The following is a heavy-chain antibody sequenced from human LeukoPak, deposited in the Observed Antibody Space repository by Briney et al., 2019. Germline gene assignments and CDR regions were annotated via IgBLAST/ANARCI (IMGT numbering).Heavy chain of an antibody. CDR3: ITDYKVLVRGSGFFDY. D-gene: IGHD3-10*01. CDR2: IKSKTHGGTT. V-gene: IGHV3-15*01. CDR1: GFTFSNAW. J-gene: IGHJ4*02. Sequence: PGGCLRLSCAASGFTFSNAWMSWVRQAPGKGLEWVGRIKSKTHGGTTDYAAPVKGRFTISRDDSKNTLYLQMNSLKTEDTAVYYCITDYKVLVRGSGFFDYWGQGTLVTVSS.